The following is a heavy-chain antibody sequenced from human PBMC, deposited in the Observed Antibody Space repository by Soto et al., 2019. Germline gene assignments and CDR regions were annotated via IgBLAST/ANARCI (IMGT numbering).Heavy chain of an antibody. CDR3: ARDSIAARAGLDAFDI. J-gene: IGHJ3*02. Sequence: PGESLKISCKGSGYSFTSYWIGWVRQMPGKGLEWMGIIYPGDSDTRYSPSFQGQVTISADKSISTAYLQWSSLKASDTAMYYCARDSIAARAGLDAFDIWGQGTMVTVSS. V-gene: IGHV5-51*01. CDR2: IYPGDSDT. D-gene: IGHD6-13*01. CDR1: GYSFTSYW.